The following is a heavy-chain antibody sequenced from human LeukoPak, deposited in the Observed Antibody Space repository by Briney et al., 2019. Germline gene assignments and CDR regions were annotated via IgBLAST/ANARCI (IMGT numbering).Heavy chain of an antibody. V-gene: IGHV3-7*01. CDR1: GFTFSTYW. CDR2: INQDGSEK. CDR3: ARDRALYDSRRGYYYTEDDY. D-gene: IGHD3-22*01. Sequence: GGSLRLSCAASGFTFSTYWMSWVRQAPGKGLEWVANINQDGSEKYSVDSVKGRFTISRDNAKSSLYLQMNSLRADDTAVYYCARDRALYDSRRGYYYTEDDYWGQGTLVTASS. J-gene: IGHJ4*02.